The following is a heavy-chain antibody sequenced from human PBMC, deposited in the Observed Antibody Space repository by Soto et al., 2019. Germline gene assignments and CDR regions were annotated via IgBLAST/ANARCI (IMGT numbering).Heavy chain of an antibody. J-gene: IGHJ3*02. Sequence: QVQLQESGPGLVKPSQTLSLTCTVSGGSISSGGYYWSWIRQHPGKGLEWIGYIYYSGSTYYNPPLKSRVTXXVXTXXNQFSLKLSSVTAADTAVYYCATTLEVYGSHAFDIWGQGTMVTVSS. D-gene: IGHD3-3*01. CDR1: GGSISSGGYY. CDR3: ATTLEVYGSHAFDI. CDR2: IYYSGST. V-gene: IGHV4-31*03.